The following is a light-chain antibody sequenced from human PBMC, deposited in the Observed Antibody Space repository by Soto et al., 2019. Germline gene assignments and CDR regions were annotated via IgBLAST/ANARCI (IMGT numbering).Light chain of an antibody. Sequence: EIVLTQSPDTLSLSPGERATLSCRASQSVPNSRLAWYQQKPGQAPRLLIYGASSRATGIPDRFSGSGSGTEFTLTISKLQPEDFAVYYCQQYGSSPRTFGQGTRLEIK. J-gene: IGKJ5*01. CDR3: QQYGSSPRT. V-gene: IGKV3-20*01. CDR2: GAS. CDR1: QSVPNSR.